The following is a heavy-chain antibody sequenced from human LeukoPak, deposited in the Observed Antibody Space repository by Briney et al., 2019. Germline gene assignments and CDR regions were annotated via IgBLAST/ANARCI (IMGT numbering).Heavy chain of an antibody. J-gene: IGHJ4*02. V-gene: IGHV1-69*13. D-gene: IGHD3-22*01. CDR3: ARGPITTRSHFDY. CDR1: GGTFGSYA. Sequence: TVKVSCKASGGTFGSYAISWVRQAPGQGLEWMGGIIPIFATANYAQKFQGRVTITADESTSTAYMELSSLRSEDTAVYYCARGPITTRSHFDYWGQGTLVTVSS. CDR2: IIPIFATA.